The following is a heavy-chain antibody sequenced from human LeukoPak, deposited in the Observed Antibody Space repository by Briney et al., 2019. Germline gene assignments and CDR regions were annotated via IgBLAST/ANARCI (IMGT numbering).Heavy chain of an antibody. CDR1: GFTFDDYG. J-gene: IGHJ4*02. Sequence: PGGSLRLSCAASGFTFDDYGMSWVRQAPGKGLEWVGIIRSKAYGGTTEYAASVKGRFTISRDDSKSIADLQMNSLKTEDTAVYYCARDFGIITPYYFDYWGQGTLVTVSS. CDR2: IRSKAYGGTT. V-gene: IGHV3-49*04. CDR3: ARDFGIITPYYFDY. D-gene: IGHD1-14*01.